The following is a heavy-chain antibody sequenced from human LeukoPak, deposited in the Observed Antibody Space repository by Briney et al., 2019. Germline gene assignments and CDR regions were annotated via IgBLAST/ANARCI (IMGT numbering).Heavy chain of an antibody. Sequence: GGALTLSCAAYAFTFSSYEMNWARQAPGQGLEWVSYISSSGSTIYHADSVTGRFTISRDNAKNSLYLQMNSLRAADTAFYYCARDNGGSSWYELGYFDYWGQGTLVTVSS. CDR1: AFTFSSYE. CDR2: ISSSGSTI. V-gene: IGHV3-48*03. CDR3: ARDNGGSSWYELGYFDY. D-gene: IGHD6-13*01. J-gene: IGHJ4*02.